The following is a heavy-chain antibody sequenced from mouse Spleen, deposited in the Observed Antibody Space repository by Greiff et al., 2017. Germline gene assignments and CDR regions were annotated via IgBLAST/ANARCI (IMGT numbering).Heavy chain of an antibody. CDR2: IDPENGDT. D-gene: IGHD3-3*01. J-gene: IGHJ4*01. CDR3: ARRQLGAMDY. V-gene: IGHV14-4*02. CDR1: GFNIKDYY. Sequence: EVQLVESGAELVRSGASVKLSCTASGFNIKDYYMHWVKQRPEQGLEWIGWIDPENGDTEYAPKFQGKATMTADTSSNTAYLQLSSLTSEDTAVYYCARRQLGAMDYWGQGTSVTVSS.